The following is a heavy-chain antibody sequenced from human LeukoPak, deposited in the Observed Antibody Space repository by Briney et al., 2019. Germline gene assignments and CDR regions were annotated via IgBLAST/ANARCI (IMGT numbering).Heavy chain of an antibody. CDR3: ARDHYDSSGYPILGYYYYYGMDV. CDR1: GYTFTSYG. CDR2: ISAYNGNT. V-gene: IGHV1-18*01. D-gene: IGHD3-22*01. Sequence: GASVKVSCKASGYTFTSYGISWVRQAPGQGLEWMGWISAYNGNTNYAQKLQGRVTMTTDTSTSTAYMELRSLRSDDTAVYYCARDHYDSSGYPILGYYYYYGMDVWGQGTTVTVSS. J-gene: IGHJ6*02.